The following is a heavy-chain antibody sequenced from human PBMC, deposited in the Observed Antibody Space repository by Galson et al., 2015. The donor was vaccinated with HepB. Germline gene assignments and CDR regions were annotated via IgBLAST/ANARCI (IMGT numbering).Heavy chain of an antibody. D-gene: IGHD2-2*01. CDR2: IVVGSGNT. Sequence: SVKVSCKASGFTFTSSAVQWVRQARGQRLEWIGWIVVGSGNTNYAQKFQERVTITRDMSTSTAYMELSSLRSEDTAVYYCATIVVVPASPDVWGQGTTVTVSS. CDR3: ATIVVVPASPDV. CDR1: GFTFTSSA. V-gene: IGHV1-58*01. J-gene: IGHJ6*02.